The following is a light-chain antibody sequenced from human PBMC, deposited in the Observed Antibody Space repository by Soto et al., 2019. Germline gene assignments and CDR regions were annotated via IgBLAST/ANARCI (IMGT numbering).Light chain of an antibody. CDR3: SSYTSSSTLCV. J-gene: IGLJ1*01. V-gene: IGLV2-14*01. CDR2: EVS. CDR1: SSDVGGYNY. Sequence: QSALTQPASVSGSPGQSITISCTGTSSDVGGYNYVSWYQQHPGKDPKLMIYEVSNRPTGVSNRFSGSKSGNTASLTISGLQDEDEADYYCSSYTSSSTLCVFGTGTKLTVL.